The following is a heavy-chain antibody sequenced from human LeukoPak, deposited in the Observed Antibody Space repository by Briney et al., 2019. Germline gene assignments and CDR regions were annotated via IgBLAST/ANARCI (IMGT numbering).Heavy chain of an antibody. J-gene: IGHJ4*02. CDR2: INFNSGGT. CDR3: TREDY. V-gene: IGHV1-2*02. CDR1: GYTFTGYY. Sequence: GASVTVSCKASGYTFTGYYIHWVRQAPGQGLEWMGWINFNSGGTNSAQKFQDRVTMTRDTSINTAYMELSRLRSDDTAVYYCTREDYWGQGTLATVSS.